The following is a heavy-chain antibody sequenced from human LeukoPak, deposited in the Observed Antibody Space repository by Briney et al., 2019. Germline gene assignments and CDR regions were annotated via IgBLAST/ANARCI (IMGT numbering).Heavy chain of an antibody. CDR3: ARVSSGYSYGDY. CDR1: GGSLSGYY. Sequence: PSETLSLTCAVYGGSLSGYYWTWIRQSPGKGLEWIGEVNHGGSTNYNPSLKSRVTISVDTSKNQFSLKLSSVTAADTAVYYCARVSSGYSYGDYWGQGTLVTVSS. D-gene: IGHD5-18*01. J-gene: IGHJ4*02. CDR2: VNHGGST. V-gene: IGHV4-34*01.